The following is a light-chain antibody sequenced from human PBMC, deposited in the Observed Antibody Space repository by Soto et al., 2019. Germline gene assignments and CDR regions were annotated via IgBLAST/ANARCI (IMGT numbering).Light chain of an antibody. V-gene: IGKV3-20*01. CDR3: QQYNSSPFT. Sequence: EIVLTQSPGTLSLSPGERATLSCRASQSINSGYLAWYQQKPGQAPRLLIYGTSSRATGIPDRFSGSGSGTDFTLTISRLEPEDFAVYYCQQYNSSPFTFGPGTKVDIK. CDR1: QSINSGY. J-gene: IGKJ3*01. CDR2: GTS.